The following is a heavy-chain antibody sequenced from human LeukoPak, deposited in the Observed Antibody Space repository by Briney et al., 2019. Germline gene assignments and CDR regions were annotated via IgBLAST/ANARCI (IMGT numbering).Heavy chain of an antibody. Sequence: GGSLRLSCAASGFTFSSYAMSWIRQAPGKGLEWVSYISSSGSTIYYADSVKGRFTISRDNAKNSLYLQMNSLRAEDTAVYYCASDVSYIGAFDIWGQGTMVTVSS. D-gene: IGHD2-2*02. CDR3: ASDVSYIGAFDI. CDR2: ISSSGSTI. V-gene: IGHV3-11*01. CDR1: GFTFSSYA. J-gene: IGHJ3*02.